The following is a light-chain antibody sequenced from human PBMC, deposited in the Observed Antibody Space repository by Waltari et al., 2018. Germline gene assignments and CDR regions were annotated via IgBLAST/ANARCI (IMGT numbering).Light chain of an antibody. CDR2: KAS. CDR1: QSIVGW. V-gene: IGKV1-5*03. Sequence: DIQMTQSPSTLSASVGDRVTITCRASQSIVGWLAWYQQKPGKAPNLLIYKASNLESGVPSRFSGSGSGTEFTLTISSLQPDDFATYYCQQYKSYSRTFGQGTKVEIE. J-gene: IGKJ1*01. CDR3: QQYKSYSRT.